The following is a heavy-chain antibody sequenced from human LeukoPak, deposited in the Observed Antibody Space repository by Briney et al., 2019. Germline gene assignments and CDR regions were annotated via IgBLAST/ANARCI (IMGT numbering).Heavy chain of an antibody. J-gene: IGHJ4*02. CDR3: ARPVGYCSSTSCPRPDY. D-gene: IGHD2-2*01. CDR1: GFTFSSYG. Sequence: GGSLRLSCAASGFTFSSYGMHWVRQAPGKGLEWVAFIRYDGSNKYYADSVKGRFTISRDNSKNTLYLQMNSLRAEDTAVYYCARPVGYCSSTSCPRPDYWGQGTLVTVSS. V-gene: IGHV3-30*02. CDR2: IRYDGSNK.